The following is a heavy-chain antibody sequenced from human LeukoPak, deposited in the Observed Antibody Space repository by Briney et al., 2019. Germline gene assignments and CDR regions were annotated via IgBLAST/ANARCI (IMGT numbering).Heavy chain of an antibody. V-gene: IGHV1-2*02. CDR2: INPNSGGT. CDR1: GYTFTGYY. D-gene: IGHD1-26*01. CDR3: AIRRDKGRGIDY. J-gene: IGHJ4*02. Sequence: ASVKVSCKASGYTFTGYYMHWVRQAPGQGLEWMGWINPNSGGTNYAQKFQGRVTMTRDTSISTAYMELSSLRSEDTAVYYCAIRRDKGRGIDYWGQGTLVTVSS.